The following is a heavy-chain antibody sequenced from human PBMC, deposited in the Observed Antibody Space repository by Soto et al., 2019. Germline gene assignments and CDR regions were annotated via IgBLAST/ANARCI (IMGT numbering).Heavy chain of an antibody. CDR1: GFTFGSSA. J-gene: IGHJ3*02. CDR2: ISTDASHK. V-gene: IGHV3-30-3*01. CDR3: ARGMRWIDAFDI. Sequence: QVQLVESGGGVVQPGRSLRLSCAASGFTFGSSAMHWVRQAPGKGLEWVAVISTDASHKHYADSVKGRFTISRDNSENTLYLQMNSLRAEDTAVYYCARGMRWIDAFDIWGQGTMVTVSS. D-gene: IGHD5-12*01.